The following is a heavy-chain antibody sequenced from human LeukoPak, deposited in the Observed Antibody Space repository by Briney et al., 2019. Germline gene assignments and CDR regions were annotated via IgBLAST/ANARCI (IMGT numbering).Heavy chain of an antibody. CDR3: AREMISAMINLGA. Sequence: PGGSLRLSCAASGFTFSDYYMNWIRQTPGKGLEWIAHISGDSVTMSYTDSLKGRFTISRDNARNSVFLQMDSLRVEDTAIYYCAREMISAMINLGAWGQGTPVTVSS. V-gene: IGHV3-11*01. CDR1: GFTFSDYY. CDR2: ISGDSVTM. D-gene: IGHD3-16*01. J-gene: IGHJ5*02.